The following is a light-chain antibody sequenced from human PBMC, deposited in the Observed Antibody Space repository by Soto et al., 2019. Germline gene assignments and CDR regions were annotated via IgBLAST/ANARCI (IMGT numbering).Light chain of an antibody. J-gene: IGKJ5*01. V-gene: IGKV1-39*01. CDR2: AAS. CDR1: QSISSY. Sequence: DMEMTVSLAGLSVTVGNRVTITCRASQSISSYLNWYQQKPGKAPKLLISAASILQSGVQSRFRGSGSGTDFTLTISNLQPEDVAGYNCQVSACSPIPFGQGGRLEI. CDR3: QVSACSPIP.